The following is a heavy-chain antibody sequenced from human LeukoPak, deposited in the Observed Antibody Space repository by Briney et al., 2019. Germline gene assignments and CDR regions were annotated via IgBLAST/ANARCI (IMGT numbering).Heavy chain of an antibody. CDR2: ISGSGGST. Sequence: GRSLRLSCAASGFTFSSYGMHWVRQAPGKGLEWVSAISGSGGSTYYADSVKGRFTISRDNSKNTLYLQMNSLRAEDTAVYYCAKVKWGSRNFDYWGQGTLVTVSS. D-gene: IGHD2-2*01. CDR1: GFTFSSYG. CDR3: AKVKWGSRNFDY. V-gene: IGHV3-23*01. J-gene: IGHJ4*02.